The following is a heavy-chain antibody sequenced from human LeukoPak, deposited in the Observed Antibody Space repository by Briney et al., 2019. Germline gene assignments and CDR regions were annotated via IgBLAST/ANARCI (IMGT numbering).Heavy chain of an antibody. J-gene: IGHJ4*02. D-gene: IGHD2-21*02. CDR2: IAGSSSDYI. CDR1: GFTFITYN. V-gene: IGHV3-21*01. Sequence: GGSLRLSCAASGFTFITYNMNWVRQAPGKGLEWVSSIAGSSSDYIYYADSVKGRFTVSRDNAKNSLYLQMNSLRAEDTAVYYCARESGDWSFDYWGQGTLVTVSS. CDR3: ARESGDWSFDY.